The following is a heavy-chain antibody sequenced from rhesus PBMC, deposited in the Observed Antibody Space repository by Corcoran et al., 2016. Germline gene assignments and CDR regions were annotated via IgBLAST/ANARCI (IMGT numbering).Heavy chain of an antibody. CDR2: IYGSGGGT. Sequence: QVQLQESGPGLVKPSETLSLTCAVSGGSISDDYYWSWIRQPPGKGLEWIGYIYGSGGGTNYNPSLKNRVTISIDTSKNQFSLKLSSVTAADTAVYSCARPIAAGHQWFDVWGQGVVVTVSS. J-gene: IGHJ6*01. CDR1: GGSISDDYY. CDR3: ARPIAAGHQWFDV. V-gene: IGHV4-106*01. D-gene: IGHD6-13*01.